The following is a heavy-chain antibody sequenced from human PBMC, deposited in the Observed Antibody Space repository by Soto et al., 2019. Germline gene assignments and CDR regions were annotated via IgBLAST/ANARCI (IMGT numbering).Heavy chain of an antibody. V-gene: IGHV1-69*01. J-gene: IGHJ6*02. CDR2: IIPIFGTA. Sequence: QVQLVQSGAEVKKPGSSVKVSCKASGGTFSSYAISWVRQAPGQGLEWMGGIIPIFGTANYAQKFQGRVTITADESTSTDYMELSSLRSEDTAVYYCARSRSSSSKGLPYYYYGMDVWGQGTTVTVSS. CDR3: ARSRSSSSKGLPYYYYGMDV. CDR1: GGTFSSYA. D-gene: IGHD6-6*01.